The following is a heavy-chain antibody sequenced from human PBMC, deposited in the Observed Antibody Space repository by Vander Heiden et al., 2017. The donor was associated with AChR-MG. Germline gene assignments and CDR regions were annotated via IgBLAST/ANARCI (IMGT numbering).Heavy chain of an antibody. CDR2: IYYSGST. V-gene: IGHV4-30-4*01. CDR3: ARSGSGLPRGKNWFDP. J-gene: IGHJ5*02. CDR1: GGSISSGDYY. Sequence: QVQLQESGPGLVTPSQTLSLTCTVSGGSISSGDYYWSWIRQPPGKGLEWIGYIYYSGSTYYNPSLKSRVTIAVDTSKNQFSLKLSSVTAADTAVYYCARSGSGLPRGKNWFDPWGQGTLVTVSS. D-gene: IGHD2-15*01.